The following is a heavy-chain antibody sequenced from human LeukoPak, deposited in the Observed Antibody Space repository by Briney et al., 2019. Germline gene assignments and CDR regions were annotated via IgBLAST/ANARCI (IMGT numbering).Heavy chain of an antibody. Sequence: RAGGSLRLSCAASGFTFSSYGMSWVRQAPGKGLEWVSAISGSGGSTYYADSVKGRFTISRDNSKNTLYLQMNSLRVEDTAVYYCARDFGIGSGPAGFDYWGQGTLVTVSS. V-gene: IGHV3-23*01. J-gene: IGHJ4*02. CDR2: ISGSGGST. CDR1: GFTFSSYG. CDR3: ARDFGIGSGPAGFDY. D-gene: IGHD2-15*01.